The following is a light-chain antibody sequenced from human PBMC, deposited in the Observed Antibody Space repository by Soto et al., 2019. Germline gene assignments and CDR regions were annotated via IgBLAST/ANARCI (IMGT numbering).Light chain of an antibody. J-gene: IGKJ2*01. CDR3: QQYGSSSYT. CDR1: QSIRSSY. CDR2: AAS. V-gene: IGKV3-20*01. Sequence: EIVLTQSPGTLSLSPGERATLSCRASQSIRSSYLAWYQQKPGQAPRLLIYAASSRATGIPDRFSGSESGTDFTLTISRLEPEDFAVYYCQQYGSSSYTFGQGTQLEIK.